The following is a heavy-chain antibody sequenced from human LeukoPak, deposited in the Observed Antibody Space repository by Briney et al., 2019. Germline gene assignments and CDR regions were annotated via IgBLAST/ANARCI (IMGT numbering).Heavy chain of an antibody. CDR1: GFTFSSYA. J-gene: IGHJ6*02. CDR2: VYSGGGT. Sequence: GGSLRLSCAASGFTFSSYAMSWVRQAPGKGLEWVSVVYSGGGTYYADSVKGRFTISRDNAKNLVYLQMNSLRVEDAAVYFCARDENGHNYKDGMDVWGRGATVTVSS. CDR3: ARDENGHNYKDGMDV. V-gene: IGHV3-66*01. D-gene: IGHD3-10*01.